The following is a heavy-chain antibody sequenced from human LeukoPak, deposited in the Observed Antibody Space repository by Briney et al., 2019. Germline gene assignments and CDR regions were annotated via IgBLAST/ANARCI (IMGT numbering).Heavy chain of an antibody. J-gene: IGHJ4*02. CDR1: GGSISDYY. Sequence: SETLSLTCTVSGGSISDYYWSWIRQPPGKGLEWLGYIYYSGSTNYKPSLKSRVTISVDTSKNQFSLKLSSVTAADTAVYYCASQLGYFDYWGQGTLVTVSS. CDR2: IYYSGST. CDR3: ASQLGYFDY. V-gene: IGHV4-59*01. D-gene: IGHD1-1*01.